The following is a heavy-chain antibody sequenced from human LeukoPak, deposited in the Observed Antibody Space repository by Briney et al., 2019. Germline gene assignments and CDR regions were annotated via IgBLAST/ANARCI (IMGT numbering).Heavy chain of an antibody. D-gene: IGHD3-9*01. Sequence: ASVKVSCKASGYTFTSYDINWVRQATGQGLEWMGWMNPNSGNTGYAQKFQGRVTMTRNTSISTAYMELSSLRSEDTAVYYCARGEILTGYYGTNYGMDVWGQGTTVTVSS. J-gene: IGHJ6*02. CDR3: ARGEILTGYYGTNYGMDV. V-gene: IGHV1-8*01. CDR1: GYTFTSYD. CDR2: MNPNSGNT.